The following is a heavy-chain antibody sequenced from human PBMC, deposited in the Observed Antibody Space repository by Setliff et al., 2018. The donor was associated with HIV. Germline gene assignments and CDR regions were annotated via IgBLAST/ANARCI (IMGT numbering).Heavy chain of an antibody. CDR1: GFSFSQYG. CDR3: ARSWERRLATSPFDY. J-gene: IGHJ4*02. Sequence: PGGSLRLSCAASGFSFSQYGMHWVRQAPGKGLQWVAVMWYDGSKKYYADSVKGRFTISRDNSKNTLYLQMDSLRPEDTAVYYCARSWERRLATSPFDYWGQGTLVTVSS. V-gene: IGHV3-33*01. CDR2: MWYDGSKK. D-gene: IGHD1-1*01.